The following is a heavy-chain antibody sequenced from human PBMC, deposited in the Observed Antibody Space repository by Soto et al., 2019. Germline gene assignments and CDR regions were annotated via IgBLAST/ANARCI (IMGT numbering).Heavy chain of an antibody. Sequence: WVQHSKRKGLEWMGWISAYNGNTNYAQKLQGGVTMTTDTSTSTAYMELRSLRSDDTAVYYCARASIAGAGTTAYYYYGMDVPGQATTVT. V-gene: IGHV1-18*01. CDR2: ISAYNGNT. J-gene: IGHJ6*02. D-gene: IGHD6-13*01. CDR3: ARASIAGAGTTAYYYYGMDV.